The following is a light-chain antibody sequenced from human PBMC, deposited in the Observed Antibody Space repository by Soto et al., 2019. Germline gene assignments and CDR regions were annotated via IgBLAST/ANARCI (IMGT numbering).Light chain of an antibody. CDR2: GNR. Sequence: QSVLTQPPSASGTPGQRVTISCSGSNSNIGAGYDVHWYQQLPGAAPKLVIFGNRNRPSGVPERFSGSKSGTSASLAITGLQAEDEADYYCQAYDYSLTASVFGGGTKVTVL. CDR3: QAYDYSLTASV. J-gene: IGLJ3*02. CDR1: NSNIGAGYD. V-gene: IGLV1-40*01.